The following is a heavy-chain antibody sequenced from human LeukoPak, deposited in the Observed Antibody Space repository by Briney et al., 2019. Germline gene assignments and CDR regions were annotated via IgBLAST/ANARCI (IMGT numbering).Heavy chain of an antibody. D-gene: IGHD1-7*01. J-gene: IGHJ4*02. V-gene: IGHV1-2*02. CDR1: GYTFTGYY. CDR2: INPNSGGT. CDR3: ARSRRLTGTTITFDY. Sequence: GASVKVSCKASGYTFTGYYMHWVRQAPGQGLEWMGWINPNSGGTNYAQKFRGRVTMTRDTSISTAYMELSRLRSDDTAVYYCARSRRLTGTTITFDYWGQGTLVTVSS.